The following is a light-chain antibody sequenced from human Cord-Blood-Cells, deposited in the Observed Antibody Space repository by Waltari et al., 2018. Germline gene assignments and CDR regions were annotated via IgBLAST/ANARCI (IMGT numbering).Light chain of an antibody. CDR3: AGWDDSLGVV. Sequence: QSVPTQPPSASGTPGQRVLISCSGSSPNIGRNYVYWYQPPPGTAPKLLIYKNKPGPSGVPVRFSGSKSGTCASLGFSGLRSEDEANYYCAGWDDSLGVVFGGGTKLTVL. CDR1: SPNIGRNY. V-gene: IGLV1-47*01. CDR2: KNK. J-gene: IGLJ2*01.